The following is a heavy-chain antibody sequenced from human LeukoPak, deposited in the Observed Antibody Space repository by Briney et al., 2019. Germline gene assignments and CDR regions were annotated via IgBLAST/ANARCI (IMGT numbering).Heavy chain of an antibody. D-gene: IGHD6-19*01. CDR3: ARNFGPQIQYPGWSDRFDP. V-gene: IGHV5-51*01. Sequence: GESLKISCKGSGYSFTSYWIGWVRQMPGKGLEWMGIIYPGDSDTRYSPSFQGQVTISADKSISTAYLQWSSLKASDTAMYYCARNFGPQIQYPGWSDRFDPWGQGTLVTVSS. J-gene: IGHJ5*02. CDR1: GYSFTSYW. CDR2: IYPGDSDT.